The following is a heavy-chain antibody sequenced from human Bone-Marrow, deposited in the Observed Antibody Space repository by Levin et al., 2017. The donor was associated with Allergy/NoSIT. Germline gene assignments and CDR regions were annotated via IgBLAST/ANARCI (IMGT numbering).Heavy chain of an antibody. V-gene: IGHV3-9*01. CDR2: ISWNSGDI. CDR3: VKGFGATVPSGMDV. CDR1: GFTFDDYA. D-gene: IGHD3-10*01. J-gene: IGHJ6*02. Sequence: SCAASGFTFDDYAMHWVRQAPGKGLEWVAIISWNSGDIHYADSVLGRFTISRDNARNSVHLQMNSLRGDDTAMYYCVKGFGATVPSGMDVWGPGTTVTVSS.